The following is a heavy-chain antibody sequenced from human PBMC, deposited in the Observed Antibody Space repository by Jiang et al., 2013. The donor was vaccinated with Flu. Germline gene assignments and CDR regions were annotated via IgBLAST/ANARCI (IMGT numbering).Heavy chain of an antibody. V-gene: IGHV5-51*01. Sequence: PGESLKISCKGSGYSFTSYWIGWVRQMPGKGLEWMGIIYPGDSDTRYSPSFQGQVTISADKSISTAYLQWSSLKASDTAMYYCARHRARPPHFTMVREAHTYGMDVWGQGTTVTVSS. CDR3: ARHRARPPHFTMVREAHTYGMDV. J-gene: IGHJ6*02. D-gene: IGHD3-10*01. CDR2: IYPGDSDT. CDR1: GYSFTSYW.